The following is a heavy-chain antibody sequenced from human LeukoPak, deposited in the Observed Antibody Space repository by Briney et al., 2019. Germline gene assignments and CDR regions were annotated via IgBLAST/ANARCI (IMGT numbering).Heavy chain of an antibody. V-gene: IGHV1-2*02. Sequence: ASVKVSRKASGYTFTGYYMHWVRQAPGQGLEWMGWINPNSGGTNYAQKFQGRVTMTRDTSISTAYMELSRLRSDDTAVCYCARDGGFGELFGYYYYGMDVWGQGTTVTVSS. D-gene: IGHD3-10*01. CDR1: GYTFTGYY. CDR3: ARDGGFGELFGYYYYGMDV. J-gene: IGHJ6*02. CDR2: INPNSGGT.